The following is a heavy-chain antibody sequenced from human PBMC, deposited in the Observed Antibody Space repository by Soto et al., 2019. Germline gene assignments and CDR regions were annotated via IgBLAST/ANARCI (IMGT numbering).Heavy chain of an antibody. Sequence: EVQLVESGGGLVKPGGSLRLSCAASGFTFSSYSMNWVRQAPGKGLEWVSSISSSSSYIYYADSVKGRFTISRDNAKNTLYLQRNSLRAEDTAVDYWARGRGSSSRGYYYGTDVWGQGTTVTASS. CDR2: ISSSSSYI. CDR1: GFTFSSYS. D-gene: IGHD6-6*01. V-gene: IGHV3-21*01. CDR3: ARGRGSSSRGYYYGTDV. J-gene: IGHJ6*02.